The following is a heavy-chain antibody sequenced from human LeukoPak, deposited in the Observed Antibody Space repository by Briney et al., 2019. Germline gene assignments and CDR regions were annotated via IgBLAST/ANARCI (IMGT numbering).Heavy chain of an antibody. V-gene: IGHV5-51*01. CDR1: GYSFTNYW. Sequence: GESLKISCKGSGYSFTNYWIGWVRQMPGKGLEWMGIIYPGDSDTRYSPSFQGQVTISADKSISTAYLQWRSLKASDTAMYYCASGAYCGGDCYSGAFDNWGQGTMVTVSS. CDR3: ASGAYCGGDCYSGAFDN. D-gene: IGHD2-21*02. J-gene: IGHJ3*02. CDR2: IYPGDSDT.